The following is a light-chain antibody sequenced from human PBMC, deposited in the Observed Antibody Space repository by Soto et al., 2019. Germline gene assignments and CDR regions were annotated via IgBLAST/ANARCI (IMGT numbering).Light chain of an antibody. V-gene: IGKV1-5*03. CDR2: KAS. CDR1: QSISSW. Sequence: DIQMTQSPSTLSAFVGDRVTITCRASQSISSWLAWYQQKPGKAPKLLIYKASSLESGVPSRFSGSGSGTEFTLTISSLQPDDFATYYCQQYNSYSFGQGTKVEIK. J-gene: IGKJ1*01. CDR3: QQYNSYS.